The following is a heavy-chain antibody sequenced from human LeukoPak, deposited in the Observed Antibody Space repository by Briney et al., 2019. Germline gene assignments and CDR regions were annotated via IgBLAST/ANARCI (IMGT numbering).Heavy chain of an antibody. CDR1: GVSFSGYH. D-gene: IGHD1-14*01. Sequence: PSETLSLTCAVYGVSFSGYHRNWTRPSPEKGLEWIGEINDRGYTNYNPSLKSRVTISVDTSKKQFSLKLSSVTAADTAVYYCARDPTTEVDVPYYFDFWGQGTLVAVST. V-gene: IGHV4-34*01. J-gene: IGHJ4*02. CDR2: INDRGYT. CDR3: ARDPTTEVDVPYYFDF.